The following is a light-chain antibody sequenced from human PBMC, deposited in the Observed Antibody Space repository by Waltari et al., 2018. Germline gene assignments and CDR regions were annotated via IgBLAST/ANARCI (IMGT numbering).Light chain of an antibody. J-gene: IGKJ4*01. CDR2: GAS. Sequence: EIVITQSPATLSLSPGESATLSCKASQNVYTNLAWYQQKPGQAPRLLISGASARATGVPSRFRGSVSGTEFTLTISSLQSDDFAVYYCQQYNTWPPLTFGGGTRVDIK. CDR3: QQYNTWPPLT. V-gene: IGKV3-15*01. CDR1: QNVYTN.